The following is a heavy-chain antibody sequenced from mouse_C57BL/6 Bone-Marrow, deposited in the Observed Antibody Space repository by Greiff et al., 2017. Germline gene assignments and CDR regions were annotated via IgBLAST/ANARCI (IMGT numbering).Heavy chain of an antibody. V-gene: IGHV8-8*01. CDR3: ARMPCYYGNSYFDY. CDR2: IWWDDDK. Sequence: QVTLKVSGPGILQPSPTLSLTCSFSGFSLSTFGMGVGWIRQPSGKGLEWLAHIWWDDDKYYNPALKSRLTISKDTSKNHVFLKIANVDTADTATYYCARMPCYYGNSYFDYWGQGTTLTVSS. J-gene: IGHJ2*01. D-gene: IGHD2-1*01. CDR1: GFSLSTFGMG.